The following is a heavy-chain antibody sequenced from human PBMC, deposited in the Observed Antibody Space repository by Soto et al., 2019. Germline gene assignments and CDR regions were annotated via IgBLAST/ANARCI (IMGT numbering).Heavy chain of an antibody. CDR3: ARGAARSGFDL. Sequence: SQTPSVTCAISGASLSTNTPAGNCITSSPWRGLEWLGRTCYKSNWRHDYGVSVKSRIAVNQDPSKIHFALQLNSVTPHDTAVYYCARGAARSGFDLWGQGTMVTVSS. CDR2: TCYKSNWRH. J-gene: IGHJ4*02. D-gene: IGHD6-25*01. V-gene: IGHV6-1*01. CDR1: GASLSTNTPA.